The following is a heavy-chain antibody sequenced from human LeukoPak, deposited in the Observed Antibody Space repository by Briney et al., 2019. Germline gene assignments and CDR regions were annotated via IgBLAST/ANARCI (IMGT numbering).Heavy chain of an antibody. CDR3: ARGRGSGWRYLDY. J-gene: IGHJ4*02. Sequence: PSETLSLTCTVSGYSISSGYYWGWIRQPPGKGLEWIGSIYHSGSTYYNPSLKSRVTISVDTSKNQFSLKLSSVTAADTAVYYCARGRGSGWRYLDYWGQGTLVIVSS. V-gene: IGHV4-38-2*02. CDR2: IYHSGST. CDR1: GYSISSGYY. D-gene: IGHD6-19*01.